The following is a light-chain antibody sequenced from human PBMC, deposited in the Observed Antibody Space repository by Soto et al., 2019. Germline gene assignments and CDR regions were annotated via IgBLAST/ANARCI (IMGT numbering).Light chain of an antibody. CDR1: QSVSSY. V-gene: IGKV3-11*01. CDR3: QQRSNWPPEFT. CDR2: DAS. Sequence: EIVLTQSPATLSLSPGERATLSCRARQSVSSYLAWYQQKPGQAPRLLIYDASNRATGIPARFSGSGSGTDFTRTISSLEPEDFAAYYCQQRSNWPPEFTFGPGTKVDIK. J-gene: IGKJ3*01.